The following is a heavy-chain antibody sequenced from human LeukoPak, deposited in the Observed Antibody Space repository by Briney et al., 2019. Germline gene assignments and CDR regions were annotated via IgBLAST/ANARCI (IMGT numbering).Heavy chain of an antibody. CDR3: AKLSKGWFDA. J-gene: IGHJ5*02. CDR2: INGGGSSK. Sequence: GVSLTLYCSASGFTFNSYAMSWLRQAPGKGLEWFTAINGGGSSKEYTDSVKGRITISRDNSKNTLYLQMNSLGAEDTAVYYCAKLSKGWFDAWGQGTLVTVFS. V-gene: IGHV3-23*01. CDR1: GFTFNSYA.